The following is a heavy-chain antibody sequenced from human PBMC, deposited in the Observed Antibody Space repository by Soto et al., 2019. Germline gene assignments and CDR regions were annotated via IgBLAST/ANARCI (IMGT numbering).Heavy chain of an antibody. J-gene: IGHJ4*02. Sequence: QVQLRQWGAGFLKPSETLSLTCGIYGGSFSANYWSWIRQSPGKGLEWLGEINHAGSTDYNPSLKSRVTTSADTSKNQFSLNLTSVTAADTAVYYCATGGLLSVWGQGTPVTVSS. CDR3: ATGGLLSV. D-gene: IGHD3-3*01. V-gene: IGHV4-34*01. CDR2: INHAGST. CDR1: GGSFSANY.